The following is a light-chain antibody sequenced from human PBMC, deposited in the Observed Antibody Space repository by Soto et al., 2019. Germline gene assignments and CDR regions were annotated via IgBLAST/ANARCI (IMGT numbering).Light chain of an antibody. CDR2: GAS. V-gene: IGKV3-15*01. CDR1: QYISNN. CDR3: QQYSRWPPN. J-gene: IGKJ3*01. Sequence: EIEMTQSPATLSVSPGDRATLSCRASQYISNNLAWYQQKLGQAPRLLIYGASTRATGIPARFSGSGSGTEFTLTISSLQSEDFAVYYCQQYSRWPPNFGHGTTVDIK.